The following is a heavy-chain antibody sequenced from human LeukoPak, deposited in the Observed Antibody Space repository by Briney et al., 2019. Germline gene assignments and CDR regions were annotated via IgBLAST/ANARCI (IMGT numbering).Heavy chain of an antibody. CDR2: INHSGST. V-gene: IGHV4-34*01. CDR1: GGSFSDYY. CDR3: ANSYTRIFFFDY. Sequence: PSETLSLTCAVYGGSFSDYYWSWIRQPPGRGLEWIGEINHSGSTNYNPSLKSRVTISVDTSKSQFSLKLSSVTAADTAVYYCANSYTRIFFFDYWGQGTLVTVSS. J-gene: IGHJ4*02. D-gene: IGHD5-18*01.